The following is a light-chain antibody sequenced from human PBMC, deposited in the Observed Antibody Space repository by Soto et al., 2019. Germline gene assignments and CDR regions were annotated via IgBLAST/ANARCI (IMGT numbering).Light chain of an antibody. CDR2: AAS. J-gene: IGKJ1*01. CDR3: QRYNSAPLT. V-gene: IGKV1-17*01. Sequence: DIQMTLSPSSLCASVRDRVTIXXRASQGIRNDLGWYQQKPGKAPKRXIYAASSLQSGVPSRFSGSGAVTEFTLTISSLQPEDFATYYCQRYNSAPLTFGQGTKVDIK. CDR1: QGIRND.